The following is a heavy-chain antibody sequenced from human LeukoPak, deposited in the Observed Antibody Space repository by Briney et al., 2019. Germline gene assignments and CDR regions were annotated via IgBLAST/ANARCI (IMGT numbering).Heavy chain of an antibody. D-gene: IGHD1-7*01. Sequence: PGRSLRLSCTASGFTFGDYAMGWVRQAPGKGLEWVGFIRSKAYGGTTEYAASVKGRFTISRDDSKSIAYLQMNSLKTEDTAVYYCTRGLTGTTDYWGQGTLVTVSS. J-gene: IGHJ4*02. V-gene: IGHV3-49*04. CDR3: TRGLTGTTDY. CDR2: IRSKAYGGTT. CDR1: GFTFGDYA.